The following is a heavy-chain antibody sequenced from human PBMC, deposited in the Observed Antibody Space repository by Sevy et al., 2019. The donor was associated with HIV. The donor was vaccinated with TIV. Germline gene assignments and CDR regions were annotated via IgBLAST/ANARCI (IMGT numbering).Heavy chain of an antibody. D-gene: IGHD3-22*01. J-gene: IGHJ4*02. Sequence: GESLKISCQGSGYSCTSNWIGWVRHMPGKGLEWMGIIYPEDSETRYSPSFHGQVTFSADKSISTAYLQWSSLKASDTAMYYCATSRSGYFDSSGYYIYWGQGTLVTVSS. CDR2: IYPEDSET. CDR3: ATSRSGYFDSSGYYIY. V-gene: IGHV5-51*01. CDR1: GYSCTSNW.